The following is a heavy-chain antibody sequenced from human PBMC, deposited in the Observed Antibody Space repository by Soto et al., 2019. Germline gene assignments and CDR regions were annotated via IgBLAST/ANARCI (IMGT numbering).Heavy chain of an antibody. J-gene: IGHJ4*02. V-gene: IGHV3-23*01. CDR2: IRDTGGST. CDR1: AFTFRSYA. Sequence: EVQLLESGGGLVQPGGSLRLSCAASAFTFRSYAMSWVRQTPGKGLEWVSTIRDTGGSTYYADSVKGRFTISRDNSKITLYLQMNSLRAEDTAVYYCAKEDSWGGDFDYWGQETLVTVSS. D-gene: IGHD7-27*01. CDR3: AKEDSWGGDFDY.